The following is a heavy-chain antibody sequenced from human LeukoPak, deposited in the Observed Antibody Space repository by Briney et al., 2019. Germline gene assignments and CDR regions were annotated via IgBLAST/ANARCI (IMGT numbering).Heavy chain of an antibody. CDR2: IKQDGSDK. D-gene: IGHD2-15*01. Sequence: PGGSLRLSCVASGFTFSSRDWMTWVRQAPGKGLEWVANIKQDGSDKYYVESVRGRFTISRDNAKNSLFLQMNSLRAEDTAVYYCVRDYDVSGGTSWGQGTLVTVSS. CDR3: VRDYDVSGGTS. J-gene: IGHJ4*02. CDR1: GFTFSSRDW. V-gene: IGHV3-7*01.